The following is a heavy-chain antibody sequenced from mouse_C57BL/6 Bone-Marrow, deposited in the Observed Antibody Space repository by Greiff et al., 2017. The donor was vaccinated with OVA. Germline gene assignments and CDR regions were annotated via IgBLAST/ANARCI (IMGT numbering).Heavy chain of an antibody. CDR3: ARRGTTVVAEDYFDY. J-gene: IGHJ2*01. Sequence: QVQLQQSGAELVMPGASVKLSCKASGYTFTSYWMHWVKQRPGQGLEWIGEIDPSDSYTNYNQKFKGKSTLTVDKSSSTAYMQLSSLTSEDSAVYYCARRGTTVVAEDYFDYWGQGTTLTVSS. CDR2: IDPSDSYT. D-gene: IGHD1-1*01. V-gene: IGHV1-69*01. CDR1: GYTFTSYW.